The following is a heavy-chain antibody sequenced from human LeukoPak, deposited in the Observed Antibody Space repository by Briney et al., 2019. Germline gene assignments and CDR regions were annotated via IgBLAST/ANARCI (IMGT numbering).Heavy chain of an antibody. Sequence: SETLSLTCTVSSGSISSSSHYWGWIRHPPGKGLEGIGNIFPSGNTYYNQSLKSRVTISVATSKNQFSLTLSPVTAAHTAVYYCARLHLVDVSVDHWFDPWGQGSLVTVSS. CDR2: IFPSGNT. CDR3: ARLHLVDVSVDHWFDP. D-gene: IGHD3-9*01. J-gene: IGHJ5*02. V-gene: IGHV4-39*01. CDR1: SGSISSSSHY.